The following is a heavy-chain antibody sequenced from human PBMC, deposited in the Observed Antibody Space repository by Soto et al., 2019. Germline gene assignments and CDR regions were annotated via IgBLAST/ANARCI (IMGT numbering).Heavy chain of an antibody. V-gene: IGHV3-30*18. CDR2: ISYDGSNK. D-gene: IGHD3-10*01. Sequence: GGSLRLSCAASGFTFSSYGMHWVRQAPGKGLEWVAVISYDGSNKYYADSVKGRFTISRDNSKNTLYLQMNSLRAEDTAVYYCEKVPGGAPVVSYYYGRDVGGKGTRVTVPS. J-gene: IGHJ6*04. CDR3: EKVPGGAPVVSYYYGRDV. CDR1: GFTFSSYG.